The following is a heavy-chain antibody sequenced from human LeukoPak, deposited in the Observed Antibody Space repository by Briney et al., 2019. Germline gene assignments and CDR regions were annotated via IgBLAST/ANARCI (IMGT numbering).Heavy chain of an antibody. CDR1: GRSFIDFS. Sequence: AETLSLTCAVYGRSFIDFSWKWFRQPPGEGLEWIGEIDQSGATKYNLFLMCQVTISMNKSQDQLSLRLSYATASYTAVYSCGIFYAGSMDWGRGILVTVSS. CDR2: IDQSGAT. V-gene: IGHV4-34*01. J-gene: IGHJ4*02. CDR3: GIFYAGSMD. D-gene: IGHD2/OR15-2a*01.